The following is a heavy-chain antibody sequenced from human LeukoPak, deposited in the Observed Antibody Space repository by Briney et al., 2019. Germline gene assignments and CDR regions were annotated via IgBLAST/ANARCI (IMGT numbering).Heavy chain of an antibody. Sequence: ASVEVSCKASGYTFTSYGISWVRQAPGQGLEWMGWISAYNGNTNYAQKLQGRVTMTTDTSTSTVYMELSSLRSEDTAVYYCARELREYYYDSSGYRINWFDPWGQGTLVTVSS. J-gene: IGHJ5*02. CDR3: ARELREYYYDSSGYRINWFDP. CDR1: GYTFTSYG. CDR2: ISAYNGNT. V-gene: IGHV1-18*01. D-gene: IGHD3-22*01.